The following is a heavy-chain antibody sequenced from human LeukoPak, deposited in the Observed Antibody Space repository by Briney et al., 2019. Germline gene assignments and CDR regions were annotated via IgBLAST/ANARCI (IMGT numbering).Heavy chain of an antibody. J-gene: IGHJ4*02. CDR2: IYSGGST. D-gene: IGHD6-13*01. V-gene: IGHV3-53*01. CDR1: GFTVSSNY. CDR3: ARATGKQQSATARADY. Sequence: PGGSLRLSCAASGFTVSSNYMSWVRQAPGKGLEWVSVIYSGGSTHYADSVKGRFTISRDNSKNTLYLQMNSLRAEDTAVYYCARATGKQQSATARADYWGQGTLVTVSS.